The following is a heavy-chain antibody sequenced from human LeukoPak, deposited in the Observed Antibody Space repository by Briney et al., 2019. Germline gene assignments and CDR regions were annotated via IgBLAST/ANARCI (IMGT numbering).Heavy chain of an antibody. V-gene: IGHV3-66*01. D-gene: IGHD7-27*01. CDR3: ARDLTGDAYFDY. Sequence: GGSLRLSCEVXGXXVXXXYXXXXXXAPGXXLXXVSXIYSXGSTYXADSVKGRFAISRDNSKNTLYLQMNSLRAEDTAVFXCARDLTGDAYFDYWGQGTLVTVSS. J-gene: IGHJ4*02. CDR1: GXXVXXXY. CDR2: IYSXGST.